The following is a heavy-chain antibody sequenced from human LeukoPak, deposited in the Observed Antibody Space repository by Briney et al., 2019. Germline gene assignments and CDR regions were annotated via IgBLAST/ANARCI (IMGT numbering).Heavy chain of an antibody. V-gene: IGHV3-21*01. CDR1: GLTLSSYS. CDR2: ISSSSSYI. D-gene: IGHD3-22*01. Sequence: GGSLRLSCAASGLTLSSYSMNWVRQAPGKGLEWVSSISSSSSYIYYADSVKGRFTISRDNAKNSLYLQMNSLRAEDTAVYYCARVRWLLLNDAFDIWGQGTMVTVSS. J-gene: IGHJ3*02. CDR3: ARVRWLLLNDAFDI.